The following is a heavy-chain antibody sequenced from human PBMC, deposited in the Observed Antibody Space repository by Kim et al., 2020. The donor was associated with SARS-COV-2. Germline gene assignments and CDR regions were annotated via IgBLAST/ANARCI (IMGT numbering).Heavy chain of an antibody. Sequence: GGSLRLSCAASGFTFSSYAMHWVRQAPGKGLEWVAVIWYDGSNKYYADSVKGRFTISRDNSKNTLYLQMNSLRAEDTAVYYCAKDLYSGSYLPYWGQGTLVTVSS. CDR1: GFTFSSYA. D-gene: IGHD1-26*01. CDR2: IWYDGSNK. J-gene: IGHJ4*02. V-gene: IGHV3-33*06. CDR3: AKDLYSGSYLPY.